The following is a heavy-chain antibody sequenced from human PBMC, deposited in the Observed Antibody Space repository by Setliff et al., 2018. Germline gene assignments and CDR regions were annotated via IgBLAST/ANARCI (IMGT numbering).Heavy chain of an antibody. CDR2: VNPDGSDE. V-gene: IGHV3-7*01. CDR1: GFTFSNFW. CDR3: ARGGCSATSCLDY. J-gene: IGHJ4*02. Sequence: PGGSLRLSCAASGFTFSNFWMGWVRQAPGKGLEWVANVNPDGSDEYYVDSVKGRFTISRDNAKNSLYLQMNSLRAEDTAVYYCARGGCSATSCLDYWGQGILVTVSS. D-gene: IGHD2-2*01.